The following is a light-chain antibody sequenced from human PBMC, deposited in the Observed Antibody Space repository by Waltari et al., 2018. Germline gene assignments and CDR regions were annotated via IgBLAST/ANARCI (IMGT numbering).Light chain of an antibody. J-gene: IGLJ2*01. V-gene: IGLV3-1*01. CDR2: PDN. Sequence: CWQQQQPGQSRVLVIYPDNKRPSGIPERCSGYNSGSTATLTISGTQTADEAAYYCQAWDSSTWVFGGGTKLTVL. CDR3: QAWDSSTWV.